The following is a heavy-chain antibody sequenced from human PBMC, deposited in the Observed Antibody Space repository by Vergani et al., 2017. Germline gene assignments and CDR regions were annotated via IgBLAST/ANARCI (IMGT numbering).Heavy chain of an antibody. CDR3: AKDWEMTTVIERDY. Sequence: EVQLVESGGGLVQPGGSLRLSCAASGFTFSSYEMNWVRQAPGKGLEWVSYISSSGGSTYYADSVKGRFTISRDNSKNTLYLQMNSLRAEDTAVYYCAKDWEMTTVIERDYWGQGTLVTVSS. D-gene: IGHD4-11*01. CDR1: GFTFSSYE. V-gene: IGHV3-23*04. J-gene: IGHJ4*02. CDR2: ISSSGGST.